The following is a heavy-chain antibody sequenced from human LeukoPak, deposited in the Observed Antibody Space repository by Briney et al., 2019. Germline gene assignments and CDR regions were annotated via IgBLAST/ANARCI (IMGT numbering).Heavy chain of an antibody. CDR1: IHIYTSSY. CDR2: ITPTGGST. Sequence: SSVKVTCNSCIHIYTSSYALWATQCPGQGLELMKIITPTGGSTSYAQKFQGRVTMTRDPSTNTVYMEQGSLRSEDTAVFYCVRGAWSIAALNPFWYFDLWGRGTLVTVSS. D-gene: IGHD6-6*01. CDR3: VRGAWSIAALNPFWYFDL. V-gene: IGHV1-46*01. J-gene: IGHJ2*01.